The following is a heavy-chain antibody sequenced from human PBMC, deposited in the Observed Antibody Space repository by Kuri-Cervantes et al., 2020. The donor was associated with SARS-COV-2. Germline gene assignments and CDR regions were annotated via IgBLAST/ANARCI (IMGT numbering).Heavy chain of an antibody. CDR2: IAYDGSNK. V-gene: IGHV3-30*04. CDR1: GFTSSSYA. J-gene: IGHJ6*03. CDR3: AREGAFDNYCYYYMHV. Sequence: GESLQISRAASGFTSSSYARHWVRQAPGKGLEWVAAIAYDGSNKYYADSVKGRFTISRDKSKNTLYLQMNSLRAEDTAVYYCAREGAFDNYCYYYMHVWGKGTLVTGSS. D-gene: IGHD1-26*01.